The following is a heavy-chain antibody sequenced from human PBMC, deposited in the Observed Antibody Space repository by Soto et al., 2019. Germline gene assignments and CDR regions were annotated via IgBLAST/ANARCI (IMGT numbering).Heavy chain of an antibody. CDR2: IYYSGST. V-gene: IGHV4-61*01. CDR3: ASYSGGWYAFSY. Sequence: QVQLQESGPGLVKPSETLSLTCTVSGGSVSSGSYYWSWIRQPPGKGLEWIGYIYYSGSTNHNPSLKSRVTISIDTSKNQFSLKLSSVTAADTAVYYCASYSGGWYAFSYWGQGTLVTVSS. CDR1: GGSVSSGSYY. J-gene: IGHJ4*02. D-gene: IGHD6-19*01.